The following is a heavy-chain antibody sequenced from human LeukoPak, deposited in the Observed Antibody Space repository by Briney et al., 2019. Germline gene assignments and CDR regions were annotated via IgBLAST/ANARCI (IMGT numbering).Heavy chain of an antibody. J-gene: IGHJ4*02. V-gene: IGHV3-48*01. D-gene: IGHD3-22*01. CDR2: ITNSGNSK. CDR1: EFTFSSYS. Sequence: GGSLRLSCAASEFTFSSYSMNWVRQAPGKGLEWVSYITNSGNSKGYADSVKGRFTISRDNTKNSLYLQMNGLRAEDTAVYYCARTRSSGYLTFGYWGQGILVTVSS. CDR3: ARTRSSGYLTFGY.